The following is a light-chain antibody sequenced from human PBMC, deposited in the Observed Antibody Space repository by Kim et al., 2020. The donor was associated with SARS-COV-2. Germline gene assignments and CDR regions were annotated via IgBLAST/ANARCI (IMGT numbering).Light chain of an antibody. J-gene: IGLJ3*02. CDR2: QNN. CDR3: QAWDTTTAV. CDR1: DLGNTF. V-gene: IGLV3-1*01. Sequence: SVSPGQTANIACSGGDLGNTFAHWYQQRPGQSPVLVMYQNNKRPSGIPERFSGSNSGNTATLTISGTQAMDEADYFCQAWDTTTAVFGGGTKLTVL.